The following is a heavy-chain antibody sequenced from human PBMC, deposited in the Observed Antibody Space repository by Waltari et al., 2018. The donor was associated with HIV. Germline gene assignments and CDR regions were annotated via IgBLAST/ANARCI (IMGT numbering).Heavy chain of an antibody. J-gene: IGHJ2*01. CDR3: ARSRGGWYFDL. D-gene: IGHD3-10*01. V-gene: IGHV4-59*01. Sequence: QVQLQESGPGLVKPSETLSLTCTVSGGSISSYYWSWIRQPPGKGLECIGYIYYSGSTNYNPSLKSRVTISVDTSKNQFSLKLSSVTAADTAVYYCARSRGGWYFDLWGRGTLVTVSS. CDR2: IYYSGST. CDR1: GGSISSYY.